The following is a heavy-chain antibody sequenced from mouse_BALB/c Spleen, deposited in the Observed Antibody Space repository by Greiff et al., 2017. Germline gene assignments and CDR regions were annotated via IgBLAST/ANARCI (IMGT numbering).Heavy chain of an antibody. D-gene: IGHD2-4*01. CDR1: GFNIKDTY. CDR2: IDPANGNT. CDR3: AMITKLPYAMDY. V-gene: IGHV14-3*02. Sequence: EVKLQESGAELVKPGASVTLSCTASGFNIKDTYMHWVKQRPEQGLEWIGRIDPANGNTKYDPKFQGKATITADTSSNTAYLQLSSLTSEDTAVYYCAMITKLPYAMDYWGQGTSVTVSS. J-gene: IGHJ4*01.